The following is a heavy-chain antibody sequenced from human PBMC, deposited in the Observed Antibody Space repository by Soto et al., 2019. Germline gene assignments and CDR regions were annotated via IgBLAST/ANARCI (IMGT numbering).Heavy chain of an antibody. CDR1: GGSFSGYY. J-gene: IGHJ5*02. D-gene: IGHD4-17*01. CDR3: ARGCYGDYKNWFDP. CDR2: INHSGST. Sequence: QVQLQQWGAGLLKPSETLSLTCAVYGGSFSGYYWSWIRQPPGKGLEWIGEINHSGSTNYIPSLKRRVTISVDTSKNQFSLKLSSVTAADTAVYYCARGCYGDYKNWFDPWCQGTLVTVSS. V-gene: IGHV4-34*01.